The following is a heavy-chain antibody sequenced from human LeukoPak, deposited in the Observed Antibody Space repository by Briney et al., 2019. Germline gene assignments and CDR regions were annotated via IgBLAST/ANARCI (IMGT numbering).Heavy chain of an antibody. D-gene: IGHD5-18*01. CDR2: IYPGDSDT. J-gene: IGHJ4*02. Sequence: GESLKISCKGSGYSFTSYWIGWVRQMPGKGLEWMGIIYPGDSDTRYSPSFQGQVTISADKSNSTAYLQWSSLKASDTAMYYCARHPGYSYGYTSSDYWGQGTLVTVSS. CDR3: ARHPGYSYGYTSSDY. CDR1: GYSFTSYW. V-gene: IGHV5-51*01.